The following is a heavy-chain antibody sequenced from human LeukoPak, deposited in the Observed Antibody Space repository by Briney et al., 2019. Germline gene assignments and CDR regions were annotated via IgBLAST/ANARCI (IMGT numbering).Heavy chain of an antibody. Sequence: GGSLRLSCAASGFTFSSYAMSWVRQAPGKGLEWVSSISSSGVYIYYADSVKGRFTISRDNAKNSLYLQMNSLRAEDTAVYYCVLGLAAEGFDYWGQGTLVTVSS. CDR3: VLGLAAEGFDY. D-gene: IGHD6-13*01. V-gene: IGHV3-21*01. J-gene: IGHJ4*02. CDR2: ISSSGVYI. CDR1: GFTFSSYA.